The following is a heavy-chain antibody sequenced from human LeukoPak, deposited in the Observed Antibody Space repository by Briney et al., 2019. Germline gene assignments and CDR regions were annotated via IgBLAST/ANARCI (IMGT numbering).Heavy chain of an antibody. CDR2: ISYDGSNK. J-gene: IGHJ4*02. CDR3: ARHLTAADRSDY. D-gene: IGHD6-13*01. CDR1: GFTFSSYA. Sequence: GGSLRLSCAASGFTFSSYAMHWVRQAPGKGLEWVAVISYDGSNKYYADSVKGRFTISRDNAKNSLYLQMNSLRAEDTAVYYCARHLTAADRSDYWGQGTLVTVSS. V-gene: IGHV3-30-3*01.